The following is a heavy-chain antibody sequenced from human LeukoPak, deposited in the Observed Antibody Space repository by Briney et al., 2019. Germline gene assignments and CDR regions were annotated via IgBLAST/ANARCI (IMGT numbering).Heavy chain of an antibody. CDR2: INPKSGNT. CDR1: GYIFTNLD. V-gene: IGHV1-8*03. CDR3: AREGEIPLDAFDI. D-gene: IGHD1-26*01. Sequence: ASVKVSCKASGYIFTNLDFNWVRQAPGQGLEWLGWINPKSGNTGYALKFQGRVTISINSSISTAFMELSSLRSEDTAVYYCAREGEIPLDAFDIWGQGTMVTVSS. J-gene: IGHJ3*02.